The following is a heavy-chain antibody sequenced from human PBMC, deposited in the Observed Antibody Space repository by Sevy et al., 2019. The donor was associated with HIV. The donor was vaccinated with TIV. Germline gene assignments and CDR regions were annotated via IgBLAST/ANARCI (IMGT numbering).Heavy chain of an antibody. CDR1: GFTFSNAW. CDR2: IKSKTDGGTT. Sequence: GGSLRLSCAASGFTFSNAWMSWVRQAPGKGLEWVGRIKSKTDGGTTDYAAPVKGRFTISRDDSQNTLYLQMNSLKTEDTAVYYCTTGPVGATTTYWGQGTLVTVSS. CDR3: TTGPVGATTTY. J-gene: IGHJ4*02. V-gene: IGHV3-15*01. D-gene: IGHD1-26*01.